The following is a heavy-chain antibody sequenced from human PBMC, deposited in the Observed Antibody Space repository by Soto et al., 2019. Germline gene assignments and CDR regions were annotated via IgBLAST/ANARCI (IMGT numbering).Heavy chain of an antibody. CDR1: GFTSSGSV. CDR2: ISYDGRSK. CDR3: ARSYCGDDCALDY. D-gene: IGHD2-21*02. Sequence: PGGSLRLSCAASGFTSSGSVMHWVRQSPGKGLEWVAVISYDGRSKHYADSVEGRFTISRDNSQNTLYLQMSSLRAEDTAVYYCARSYCGDDCALDYWGEGTLVTVSS. J-gene: IGHJ4*02. V-gene: IGHV3-30*04.